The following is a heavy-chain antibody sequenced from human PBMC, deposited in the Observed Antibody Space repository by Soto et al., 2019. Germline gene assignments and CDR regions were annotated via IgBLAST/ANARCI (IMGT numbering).Heavy chain of an antibody. CDR1: GYTFTSYG. D-gene: IGHD5-12*01. J-gene: IGHJ4*02. CDR3: ARHPPSIRFGSGYAD. CDR2: ISAYNGNT. V-gene: IGHV1-18*01. Sequence: GASVKVSCKASGYTFTSYGISWVRQAPGQGLEWMGWISAYNGNTNYAQKLQGRVTMTTDTSTSTAYMELRSLRSDDTAVYYCARHPPSIRFGSGYADWGQGTLVTVSS.